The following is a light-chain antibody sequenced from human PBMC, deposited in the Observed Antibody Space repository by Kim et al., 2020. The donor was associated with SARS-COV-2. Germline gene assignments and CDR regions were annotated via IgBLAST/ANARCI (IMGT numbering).Light chain of an antibody. V-gene: IGLV2-11*01. J-gene: IGLJ2*01. CDR3: CSYTSTSSRV. Sequence: QSALTQPRSVSGSPGQSITISCTGTTSDVGGYNYVPWFQLFPGKAPRLLIYDVTKRPSGVPDRFSGSKSGNTASLTISGLQADDEAEYFCCSYTSTSSRVFGEGTQLTVL. CDR1: TSDVGGYNY. CDR2: DVT.